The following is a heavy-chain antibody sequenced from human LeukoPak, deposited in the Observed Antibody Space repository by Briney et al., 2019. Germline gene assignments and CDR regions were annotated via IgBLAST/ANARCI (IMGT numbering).Heavy chain of an antibody. Sequence: GGSLRLSCAASGFTFSTYWMSWVRQAPGKGLEWVANIKQDGSEKYYVDSVKGRFAISRDNAKNSLYLQMNSLRAEDTAVYYCARGGLGYSNSWYAVSFDSWGQGTLVTVSS. V-gene: IGHV3-7*01. J-gene: IGHJ4*02. CDR3: ARGGLGYSNSWYAVSFDS. D-gene: IGHD6-13*01. CDR2: IKQDGSEK. CDR1: GFTFSTYW.